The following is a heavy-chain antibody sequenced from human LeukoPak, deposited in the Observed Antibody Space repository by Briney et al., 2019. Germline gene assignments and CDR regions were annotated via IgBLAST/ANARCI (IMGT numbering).Heavy chain of an antibody. J-gene: IGHJ4*02. CDR1: GGSIGTSY. D-gene: IGHD2-2*02. Sequence: SETLSLTCTVSGGSIGTSYWSWIRQPPGKGLEWIGYVSYSGNTNYNPSLKSRVTVSVDSSKNQFSLKLSSVTAADTAVYYCARQLYTSVSPFDYWGQGTLVTVSS. CDR3: ARQLYTSVSPFDY. CDR2: VSYSGNT. V-gene: IGHV4-59*08.